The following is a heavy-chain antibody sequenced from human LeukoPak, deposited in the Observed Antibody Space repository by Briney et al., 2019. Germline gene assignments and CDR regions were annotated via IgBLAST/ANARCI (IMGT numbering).Heavy chain of an antibody. CDR3: ARSSSPYGSGSYPQGY. CDR1: GFTFSSYE. J-gene: IGHJ4*02. Sequence: GGSLRLSCAASGFTFSSYEMNWVRQAPGKGLERVSYISSSGSTIYYADSVKGRFTISRDNAKNSLYLQMNSLRAEDTAVYYCARSSSPYGSGSYPQGYWGQGTLVTVSS. CDR2: ISSSGSTI. D-gene: IGHD3-10*01. V-gene: IGHV3-48*03.